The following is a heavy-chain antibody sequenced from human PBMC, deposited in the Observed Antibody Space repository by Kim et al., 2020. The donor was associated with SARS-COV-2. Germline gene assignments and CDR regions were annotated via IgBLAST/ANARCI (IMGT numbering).Heavy chain of an antibody. CDR2: IYYSGST. CDR1: GGSISSYY. Sequence: SETLSLTCTVSGGSISSYYWSWIRQPPGKGLEWIGYIYYSGSTNYNPSLKSRVTISVDTSKNQFSLKLSSVTAADTAVYYCARDRDGYNFDYFDYWGQGTLVTVSS. J-gene: IGHJ4*02. D-gene: IGHD5-12*01. V-gene: IGHV4-59*13. CDR3: ARDRDGYNFDYFDY.